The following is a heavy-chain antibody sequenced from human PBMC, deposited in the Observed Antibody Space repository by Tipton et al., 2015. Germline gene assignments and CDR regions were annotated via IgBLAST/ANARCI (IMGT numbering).Heavy chain of an antibody. Sequence: TLSLTCTVSGASISSYYWSWIRQTPGKGLEWIGYIYNSGSANYNPSLKSRVTMSVDTSKNQSSLKLSSVTAADTAVYYCAREKRISIFGVLIPHFDFWGQGALVSVSS. J-gene: IGHJ4*02. D-gene: IGHD3-3*01. CDR2: IYNSGSA. CDR1: GASISSYY. CDR3: AREKRISIFGVLIPHFDF. V-gene: IGHV4-59*12.